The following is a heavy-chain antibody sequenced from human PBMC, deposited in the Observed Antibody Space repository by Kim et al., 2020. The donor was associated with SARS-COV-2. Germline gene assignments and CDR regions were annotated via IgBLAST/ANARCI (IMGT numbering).Heavy chain of an antibody. V-gene: IGHV3-11*01. D-gene: IGHD3-10*01. CDR1: GFTFSDFA. J-gene: IGHJ4*02. CDR3: ARGSLWGGDY. Sequence: GGSLRLSCAASGFTFSDFAMSWIRQAPGKGLEWLSYIGGSGSAIYYADSVKGRFTISRYNAKNSLYLQMNSLRVEDTAVYYCARGSLWGGDYWGQGTLVTVSS. CDR2: IGGSGSAI.